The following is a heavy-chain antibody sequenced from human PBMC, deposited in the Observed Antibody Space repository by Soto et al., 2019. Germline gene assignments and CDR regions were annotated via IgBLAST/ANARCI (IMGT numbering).Heavy chain of an antibody. J-gene: IGHJ5*02. CDR3: ARGSSGWYAGWFDP. Sequence: SETLSLTCAVYGGSFSGYYWSWIRQPSGKGLEWIGEINHSGSTNYNPSLKSRVTISVDTSKNQFSLKLSSVTAADTAVYYCARGSSGWYAGWFDPWGQGTLVTVSS. CDR2: INHSGST. CDR1: GGSFSGYY. V-gene: IGHV4-34*01. D-gene: IGHD6-19*01.